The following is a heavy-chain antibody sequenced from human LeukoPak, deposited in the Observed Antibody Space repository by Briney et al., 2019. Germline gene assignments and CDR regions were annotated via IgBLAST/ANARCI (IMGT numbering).Heavy chain of an antibody. D-gene: IGHD6-13*01. CDR2: IFYSGST. CDR1: GGSISSYY. Sequence: SETLSLTCTLSGGSISSYYWSWLRQPPGKGLEWIGYIFYSGSTNYNPSLKSRVTISVDTSKNQFSLKLSSVTAADTAVYYCARGWGYFDLWGRGTLVTVSS. CDR3: ARGWGYFDL. J-gene: IGHJ2*01. V-gene: IGHV4-59*01.